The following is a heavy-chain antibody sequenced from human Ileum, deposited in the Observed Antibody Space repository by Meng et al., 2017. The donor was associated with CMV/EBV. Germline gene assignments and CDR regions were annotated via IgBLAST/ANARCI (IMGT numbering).Heavy chain of an antibody. D-gene: IGHD2-2*01. CDR1: GNTLRSYT. J-gene: IGHJ6*02. Sequence: SVKVSCKISGNTLRSYTISWLRQAPGQGLEWMGRIIPMLDIIVYAQNFQDRVTITADKSTDTAYMELRSLTSDDTAVYYCARDQYQRCMDVWGQGTMVTVSS. CDR2: IIPMLDII. V-gene: IGHV1-69*04. CDR3: ARDQYQRCMDV.